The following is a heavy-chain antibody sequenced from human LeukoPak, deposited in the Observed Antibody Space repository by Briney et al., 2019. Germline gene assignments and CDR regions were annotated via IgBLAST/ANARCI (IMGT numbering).Heavy chain of an antibody. CDR2: TRNVGNTI. V-gene: IGHV3-30*02. J-gene: IGHJ4*02. CDR1: GFTFKNYG. CDR3: AKDSSGSDPFDY. D-gene: IGHD1-26*01. Sequence: GGSLRPSCAASGFTFKNYGMHWVRQAPGKGLEWVAFTRNVGNTIYYADSVKGRFTTSRDDSKNTLYLQMNSLRPEDTAVYYCAKDSSGSDPFDYWGQGTLVTVSS.